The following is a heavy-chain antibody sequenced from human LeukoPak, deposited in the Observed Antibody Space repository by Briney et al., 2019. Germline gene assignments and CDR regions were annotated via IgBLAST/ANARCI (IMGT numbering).Heavy chain of an antibody. V-gene: IGHV3-21*01. Sequence: KPGGSLRLSCAASGFTFSSYSLNWVRQAPGKGLEWVSSIGSSSSSIYYADSVKGRFTIPRDNAKTSLYLQMNSLRADDTAVYYCARDRGATGTTKDYWGQGTLVTVSS. CDR3: ARDRGATGTTKDY. D-gene: IGHD1-1*01. J-gene: IGHJ4*02. CDR1: GFTFSSYS. CDR2: IGSSSSSI.